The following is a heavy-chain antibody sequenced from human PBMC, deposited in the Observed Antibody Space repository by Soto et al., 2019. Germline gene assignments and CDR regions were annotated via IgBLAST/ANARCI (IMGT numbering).Heavy chain of an antibody. J-gene: IGHJ6*02. CDR2: IIPILGIA. CDR3: ARFRGSYGMDV. D-gene: IGHD3-10*01. Sequence: QVQLVQSGAEVKKPGSSVTVSCKASGGTFSSYTISWVRQAPGQGLEWMGRIIPILGIANYAQKFQGRVTITTDKSTTTAYMELESLRSEDAAVYYCARFRGSYGMDVWGQGTTVTVSS. CDR1: GGTFSSYT. V-gene: IGHV1-69*02.